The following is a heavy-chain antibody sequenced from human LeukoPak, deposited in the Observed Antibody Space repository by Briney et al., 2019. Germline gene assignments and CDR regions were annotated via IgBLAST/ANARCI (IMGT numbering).Heavy chain of an antibody. Sequence: SQTLSLTCTVSGGSISSGGYYWSWIRQPPGKGLEWIGYIYYSGSTNYNPSLKSRVTISVDTSKNQFSLKLSSVTAADTAVYYCARGGGAARPADYWGQGTLVTVSS. V-gene: IGHV4-61*08. CDR3: ARGGGAARPADY. CDR1: GGSISSGGYY. CDR2: IYYSGST. D-gene: IGHD6-6*01. J-gene: IGHJ4*02.